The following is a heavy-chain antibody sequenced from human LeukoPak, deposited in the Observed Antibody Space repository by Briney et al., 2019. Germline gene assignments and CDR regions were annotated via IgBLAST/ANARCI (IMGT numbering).Heavy chain of an antibody. J-gene: IGHJ4*02. CDR2: IYNSGST. CDR3: ARQAGGNSGPFDY. D-gene: IGHD4-23*01. Sequence: LSPACTLAAPSVIRNTSTAIPQPPREQLWRVWYIYNSGSTNYNPSLKSRVTISVATSKNQFSLKLSTVTAADTAIYYCARQAGGNSGPFDYWGQGTVVTVSS. V-gene: IGHV4-59*08. CDR1: APSVIRNT.